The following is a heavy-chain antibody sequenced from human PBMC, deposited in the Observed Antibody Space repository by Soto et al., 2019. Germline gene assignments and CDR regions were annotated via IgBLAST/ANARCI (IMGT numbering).Heavy chain of an antibody. D-gene: IGHD2-8*01. J-gene: IGHJ5*02. V-gene: IGHV1-18*01. CDR2: ISAYNGNI. Sequence: GASVKLSCKASGYTFTSYGISWVRQAPGQGLEWMGWISAYNGNINYAQKLQGRVTMTTDTSTSTAHMELRSLRSDDTAVYYCARDGTRYSDWFDPWGQGTLVTVSS. CDR1: GYTFTSYG. CDR3: ARDGTRYSDWFDP.